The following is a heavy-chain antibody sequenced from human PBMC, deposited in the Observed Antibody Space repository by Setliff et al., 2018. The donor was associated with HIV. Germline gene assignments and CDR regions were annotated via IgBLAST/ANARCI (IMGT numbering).Heavy chain of an antibody. CDR2: INAGNGNT. Sequence: VASVKVSCKASGYTFSSNAIHWVRQAPGQSLEWMGWINAGNGNTKYSQKFQGRVSITRDTSASTVHMELSSLRSEDTAIYYCARSQGYFDWLSLGAFDYWGQGTLVTVSS. D-gene: IGHD3-9*01. CDR3: ARSQGYFDWLSLGAFDY. V-gene: IGHV1-3*01. CDR1: GYTFSSNA. J-gene: IGHJ4*02.